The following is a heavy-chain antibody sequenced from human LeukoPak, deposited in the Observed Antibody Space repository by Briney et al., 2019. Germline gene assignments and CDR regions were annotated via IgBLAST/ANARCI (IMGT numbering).Heavy chain of an antibody. CDR3: ARDSGTTGEVKFDP. CDR1: SYSINSNYY. V-gene: IGHV4-38-2*02. Sequence: PSETLSLICSVSSYSINSNYYWGWIRQSPGKGLEWIGSIYHTGSTYYNPSLKSRVTMSVDTSKNQFSLKLSSVTAADTAVYYCARDSGTTGEVKFDPWGQGTLVTVSS. J-gene: IGHJ5*02. CDR2: IYHTGST. D-gene: IGHD3-10*01.